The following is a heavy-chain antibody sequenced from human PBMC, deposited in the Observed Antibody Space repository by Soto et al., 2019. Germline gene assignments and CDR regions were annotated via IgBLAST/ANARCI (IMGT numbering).Heavy chain of an antibody. CDR3: AKDCYGSGTDYFYGMDV. CDR2: MTAGGGST. J-gene: IGHJ6*02. V-gene: IGHV3-23*01. Sequence: GSLRLSCAASGFSFSSYAMSWVRQAPVKGPEWVSSMTAGGGSTYHADSVKGRFTISRDNSKNTLYLQMNSLRAEDTAVYYCAKDCYGSGTDYFYGMDVRGQGTTVTVSS. CDR1: GFSFSSYA. D-gene: IGHD3-10*01.